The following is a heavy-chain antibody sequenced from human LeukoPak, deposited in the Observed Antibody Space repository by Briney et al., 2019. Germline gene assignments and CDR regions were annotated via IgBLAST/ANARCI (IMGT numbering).Heavy chain of an antibody. D-gene: IGHD4-17*01. CDR2: INHSRST. Sequence: SETLSLTCAVYGGSFSGYYWSWIRQPPGKGLEWIGEINHSRSTNYNPSLKSRVTISVDTSKNQFSLKLSSVTAADTAVYYCARVGSDRYGEENKNWFDPWGQGTLVTVSS. V-gene: IGHV4-34*01. CDR3: ARVGSDRYGEENKNWFDP. CDR1: GGSFSGYY. J-gene: IGHJ5*02.